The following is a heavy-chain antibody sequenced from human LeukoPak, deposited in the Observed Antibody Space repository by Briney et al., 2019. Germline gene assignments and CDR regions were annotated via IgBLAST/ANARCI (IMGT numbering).Heavy chain of an antibody. V-gene: IGHV5-51*01. Sequence: GESLKISCKGSGYRFSNSWIGWVRQMPGKALEWMGIIYPGDSDIIYSPSFQGQVSISADKSISTACLQWSSLKASDTAMYYCGRHYYYGSGYAFDIWGQGTMVTVSS. D-gene: IGHD3-10*01. CDR2: IYPGDSDI. CDR1: GYRFSNSW. CDR3: GRHYYYGSGYAFDI. J-gene: IGHJ3*02.